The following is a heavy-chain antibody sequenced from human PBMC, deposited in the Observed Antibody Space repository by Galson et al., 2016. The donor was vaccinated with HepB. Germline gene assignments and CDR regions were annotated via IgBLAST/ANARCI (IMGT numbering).Heavy chain of an antibody. J-gene: IGHJ4*02. CDR2: ISSSGSTI. D-gene: IGHD1-14*01. CDR1: GFTFSNYS. Sequence: SLRLSCVASGFTFSNYSMNWVRQAPGKGLEWVSYISSSGSTIYYADSVKGRFTISRDNAKNSLSLQMNSLRDEDTALYYCATPGKTNNYWGQGTLVTVSS. V-gene: IGHV3-48*02. CDR3: ATPGKTNNY.